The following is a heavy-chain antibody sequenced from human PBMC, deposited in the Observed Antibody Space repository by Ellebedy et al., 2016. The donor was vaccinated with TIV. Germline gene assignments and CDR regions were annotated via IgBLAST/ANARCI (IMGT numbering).Heavy chain of an antibody. V-gene: IGHV5-51*01. Sequence: GESLKISCQGSEYRFTNYWIGWVRQMPGKGLEWLGVIFPGDSDTRYSPSFQGQVTISADRSINTAYLQWSSLKASDTAMYYCATSTSGWYGVLDYWGQGTLVTVSS. D-gene: IGHD6-19*01. J-gene: IGHJ4*02. CDR2: IFPGDSDT. CDR3: ATSTSGWYGVLDY. CDR1: EYRFTNYW.